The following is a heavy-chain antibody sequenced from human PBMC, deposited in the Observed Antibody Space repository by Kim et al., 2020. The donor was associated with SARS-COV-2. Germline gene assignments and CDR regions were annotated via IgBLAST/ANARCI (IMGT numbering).Heavy chain of an antibody. D-gene: IGHD6-19*01. J-gene: IGHJ6*02. V-gene: IGHV4-31*03. CDR2: IYYSGST. Sequence: SETLSLTCTVSGGSISSGGYYWSWIRQHPGKGLEWIGYIYYSGSTYYNPSLKSRVTISVDTSKNQFSLKLSSVTAADTAVYYCARGDIVGSQWLVKRYYYGMDVWGQGTTVTVSS. CDR1: GGSISSGGYY. CDR3: ARGDIVGSQWLVKRYYYGMDV.